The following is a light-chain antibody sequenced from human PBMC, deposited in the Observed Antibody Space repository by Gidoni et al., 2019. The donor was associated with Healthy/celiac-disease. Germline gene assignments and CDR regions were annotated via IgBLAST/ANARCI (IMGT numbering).Light chain of an antibody. V-gene: IGKV1-13*02. CDR1: QGISSA. J-gene: IGKJ4*01. CDR3: QQFNSYPT. CDR2: DAS. Sequence: AIQLTQSPSSLSASVGDSVTITCRASQGISSALAWYQQKQGKAPKLLIYDASSLESGVPSRCSGSGSGTDFTLTISSLQPEEFATYYCQQFNSYPTFGGGTKVEIK.